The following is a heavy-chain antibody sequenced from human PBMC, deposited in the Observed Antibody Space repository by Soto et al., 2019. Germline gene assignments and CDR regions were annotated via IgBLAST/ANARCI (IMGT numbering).Heavy chain of an antibody. CDR1: GGSISSGGYY. J-gene: IGHJ6*02. CDR2: VYYSGST. D-gene: IGHD3-3*02. Sequence: QVQLQESGPGLVKPSQTLSLTWTVSGGSISSGGYYWSWIRQHPGKGLEWIGYVYYSGSTYYNPSLKSRVTISVDTSKNQFCLKLSSVTAADTAVYYCARVTHFTYGMDVWGQGTTVTVSS. V-gene: IGHV4-31*02. CDR3: ARVTHFTYGMDV.